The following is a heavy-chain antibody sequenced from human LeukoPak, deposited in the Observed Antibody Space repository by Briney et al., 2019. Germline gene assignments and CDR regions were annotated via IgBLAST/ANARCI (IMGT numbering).Heavy chain of an antibody. D-gene: IGHD1-26*01. CDR2: IDYSGST. CDR3: ARDRRRDRLHAFDI. V-gene: IGHV4-59*11. CDR1: GGTISRHY. Sequence: SETLSLTCTVSGGTISRHYWNWLRQPPGKGLEWIAYIDYSGSTNYNPSLKSRLTISLDASKNQFSLKLSSVTAADTAVYYCARDRRRDRLHAFDIWDEGTMVTVSS. J-gene: IGHJ3*02.